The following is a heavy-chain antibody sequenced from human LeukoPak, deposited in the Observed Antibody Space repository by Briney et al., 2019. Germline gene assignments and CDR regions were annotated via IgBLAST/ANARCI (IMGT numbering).Heavy chain of an antibody. Sequence: SEALSLTCSVSDDSVSDYYWNWIRQPPGRGPEWIGYVHDSGRTSYNPSLKSRVTISLDTSMSHLSLNLRSVTSADTAVYYCATGRDPYKTVHWGPGVLVTVFS. CDR1: DDSVSDYY. CDR3: ATGRDPYKTVH. CDR2: VHDSGRT. V-gene: IGHV4-59*02. J-gene: IGHJ4*02. D-gene: IGHD5-24*01.